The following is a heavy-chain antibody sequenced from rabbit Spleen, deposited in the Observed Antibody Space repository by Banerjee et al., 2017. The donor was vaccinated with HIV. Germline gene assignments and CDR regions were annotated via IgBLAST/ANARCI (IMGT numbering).Heavy chain of an antibody. CDR1: GFTLSSYY. J-gene: IGHJ6*01. V-gene: IGHV1S40*01. CDR3: ARDTGSSFSSYGMDL. D-gene: IGHD8-1*01. Sequence: QSLEESGGDMVKPGGTLKLSCTASGFTLSSYYMNWVRQAPGKGLEWIGCIYTGNVKTYYASWAKGRFTISKTSSTTVTLQMTSLTVADTATYFCARDTGSSFSSYGMDLWGQGTLVTVS. CDR2: IYTGNVKT.